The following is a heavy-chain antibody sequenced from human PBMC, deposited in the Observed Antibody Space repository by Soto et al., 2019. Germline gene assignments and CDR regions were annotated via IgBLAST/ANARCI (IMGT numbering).Heavy chain of an antibody. J-gene: IGHJ3*01. D-gene: IGHD3-9*01. Sequence: QLQLQESGPGLVKPSETLSLTCTVSGGSMYSSSYYWGWIRQPPGKGLEWIGSIYYTGSTDYNPSLKSRVTMSIDTSKNQFSLKLSSVTAADTAVYFCVRPSTGNSFSFDVWGQGTMVAVSS. CDR1: GGSMYSSSYY. V-gene: IGHV4-39*01. CDR3: VRPSTGNSFSFDV. CDR2: IYYTGST.